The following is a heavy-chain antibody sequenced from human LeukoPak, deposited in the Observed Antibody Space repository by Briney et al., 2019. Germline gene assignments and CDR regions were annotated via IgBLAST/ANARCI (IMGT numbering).Heavy chain of an antibody. V-gene: IGHV3-66*02. D-gene: IGHD1-26*01. CDR1: GFTVSSTY. Sequence: PGGSLRLSCAASGFTVSSTYMSWVRQAPGKGLEWVSVIYIGGSTYYADHVKGRFTISRENSKNTLYLQMNSLRAEGTAVYYCASGIVGALDYWAQGTGVSVSS. CDR2: IYIGGST. CDR3: ASGIVGALDY. J-gene: IGHJ4*02.